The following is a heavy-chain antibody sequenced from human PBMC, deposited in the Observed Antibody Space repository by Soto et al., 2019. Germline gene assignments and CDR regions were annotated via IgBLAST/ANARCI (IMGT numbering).Heavy chain of an antibody. CDR1: GLTFSRVD. V-gene: IGHV3-23*01. Sequence: EVQLLESGGALVQPGGSLTLSCVVSGLTFSRVDLRWVRQPPGKGLEWVSASGGSDFTTHYVDSVKGRFTMSRDYSKNTLYLQMDSLSAEDTALYYCVTHSWNYWGQGNLVSVSS. D-gene: IGHD1-1*01. J-gene: IGHJ4*02. CDR2: SGGSDFTT. CDR3: VTHSWNY.